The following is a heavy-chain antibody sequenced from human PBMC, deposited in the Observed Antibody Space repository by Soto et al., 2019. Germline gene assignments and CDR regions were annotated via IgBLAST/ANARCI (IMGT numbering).Heavy chain of an antibody. J-gene: IGHJ4*02. V-gene: IGHV3-23*01. CDR1: GFTFSSYA. CDR2: ISGSGGST. CDR3: AKRVTVTTGQYYFDY. Sequence: GGSLRLSCAASGFTFSSYAMSWVRRAPGKGLEWVSAISGSGGSTYYADSVKGRFTISRDNSKNTLYLQMNSLRAEDTAVYYCAKRVTVTTGQYYFDYWGQGTLVTVSS. D-gene: IGHD4-17*01.